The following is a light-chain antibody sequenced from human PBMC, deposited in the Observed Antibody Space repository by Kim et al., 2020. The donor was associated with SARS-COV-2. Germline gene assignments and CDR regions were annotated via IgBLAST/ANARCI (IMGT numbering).Light chain of an antibody. CDR1: SGSIASNY. V-gene: IGLV6-57*03. CDR3: QSYDSSNQGV. CDR2: EDN. Sequence: KTVTISCTRSSGSIASNYVQWYQQRPGSAPTTVIYEDNQRPSGVPDRFSGSIDSSSNSASLTISGLKTEDEADHYCQSYDSSNQGVFGGGTQLTVL. J-gene: IGLJ2*01.